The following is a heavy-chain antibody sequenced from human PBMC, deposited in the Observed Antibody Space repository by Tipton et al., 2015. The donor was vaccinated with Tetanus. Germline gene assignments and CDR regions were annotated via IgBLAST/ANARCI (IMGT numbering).Heavy chain of an antibody. CDR3: LRGDNRDY. J-gene: IGHJ4*02. CDR1: GFTFSSQW. Sequence: SLRLSCAASGFTFSSQWMNWARQAPGKGLEWVSSIGSDKYTYYLDSVKDRFTISRDNAKNSVYLQMNSLRAEDGAVYYCLRGDNRDYWGQGTPVTVSS. V-gene: IGHV3-21*01. D-gene: IGHD3-16*01. CDR2: IGSDKYT.